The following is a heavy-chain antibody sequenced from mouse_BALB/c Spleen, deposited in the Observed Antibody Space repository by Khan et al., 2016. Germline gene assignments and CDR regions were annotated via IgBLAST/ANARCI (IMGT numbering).Heavy chain of an antibody. CDR2: ISYSGSN. V-gene: IGHV3-2*02. Sequence: EVKLLESGPGLVKPSQSLSLTCTVTAYSITSDYAWNWIRQFPGNKLEWMGYISYSGSNSYNPSHKSRIYNTRDTSKNQLFLPLNSGNTEDTHKYYCARSPPYDYDGYYYSMDYWGQGTSFTVSS. CDR1: AYSITSDYA. CDR3: ARSPPYDYDGYYYSMDY. D-gene: IGHD2-4*01. J-gene: IGHJ4*01.